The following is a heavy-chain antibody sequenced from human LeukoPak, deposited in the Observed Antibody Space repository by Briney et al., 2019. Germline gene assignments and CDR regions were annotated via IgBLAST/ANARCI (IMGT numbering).Heavy chain of an antibody. D-gene: IGHD2-21*02. V-gene: IGHV3-23*01. CDR3: ARAKGAVTAIRGFFDY. CDR2: ITNTGST. CDR1: GFTFSNYV. Sequence: PGGSLRLSCAASGFTFSNYVMNWVRQAPGQGLEWVSSITNTGSTYYADSVKGRFTISRDNSKNTLFLQMKTLRAEDTALYCCARAKGAVTAIRGFFDYWGQGTLVTVSS. J-gene: IGHJ4*02.